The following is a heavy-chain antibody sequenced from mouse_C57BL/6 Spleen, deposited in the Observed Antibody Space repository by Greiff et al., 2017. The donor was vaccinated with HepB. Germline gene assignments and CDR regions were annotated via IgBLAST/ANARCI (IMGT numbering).Heavy chain of an antibody. CDR1: GYSFTDYN. CDR2: INPNYGTT. Sequence: VHVKQSGPELVKPGASVKISCKASGYSFTDYNMNWVKQSNGKSLEWIGVINPNYGTTSYNQKFKGKATLTVDQSSSTAYMQLNSLTSEDSAVYYCARRGPHYYGSSPYYYAMDYWGQGTSVTVSS. CDR3: ARRGPHYYGSSPYYYAMDY. V-gene: IGHV1-39*01. J-gene: IGHJ4*01. D-gene: IGHD1-1*01.